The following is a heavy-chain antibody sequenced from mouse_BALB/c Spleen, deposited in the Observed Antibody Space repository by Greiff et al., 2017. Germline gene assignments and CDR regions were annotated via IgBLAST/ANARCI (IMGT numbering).Heavy chain of an antibody. Sequence: LVESGPELMKPGASVKISCKASGYSFTSYYMHWVKQSHGKSLEWIGYIDPFNGGTSYNQKFKGKATLTVDKSSSTAYMHLSSLTSEDSAVYYCAREGAIYYGYDVGAMDYWGQGTSVTVSS. D-gene: IGHD2-2*01. J-gene: IGHJ4*01. CDR3: AREGAIYYGYDVGAMDY. CDR2: IDPFNGGT. CDR1: GYSFTSYY. V-gene: IGHV1S135*01.